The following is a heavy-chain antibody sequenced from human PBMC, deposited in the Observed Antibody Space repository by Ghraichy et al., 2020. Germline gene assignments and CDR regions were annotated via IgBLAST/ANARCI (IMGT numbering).Heavy chain of an antibody. CDR1: GFTFSSYW. V-gene: IGHV3-74*01. CDR3: ARSISRFAAYFDY. CDR2: INSDGNST. J-gene: IGHJ4*02. Sequence: GGSLRLSCAASGFTFSSYWMHWVRQAPGKGLVWVSRINSDGNSTSYADSVKGRFTISRDNAKNTLYLQMNSLRAEDTAVYYCARSISRFAAYFDYWGQGTLVTVSS. D-gene: IGHD3-3*01.